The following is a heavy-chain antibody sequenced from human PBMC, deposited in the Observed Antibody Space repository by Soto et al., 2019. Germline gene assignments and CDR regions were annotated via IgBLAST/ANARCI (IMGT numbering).Heavy chain of an antibody. CDR1: GGTFSSYE. CDR3: AREGYEVGATAEAYYFDY. V-gene: IGHV1-69*13. J-gene: IGHJ4*02. D-gene: IGHD1-26*01. Sequence: ASVKVSCKASGGTFSSYEISWVRQAPGQGLEWMGGIIPIFGTANYAQKFQGRVTITADESTSTAYMELSSLRSEDTAVYYCAREGYEVGATAEAYYFDYWGQGTLVTVSS. CDR2: IIPIFGTA.